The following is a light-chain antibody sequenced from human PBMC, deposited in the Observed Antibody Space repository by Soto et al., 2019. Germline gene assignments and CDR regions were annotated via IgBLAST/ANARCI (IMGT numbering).Light chain of an antibody. CDR1: QSVSSN. CDR2: GAS. J-gene: IGKJ4*01. CDR3: QQYNKWPPLT. Sequence: EIVMTQSPATLSVSPGERATLSCRASQSVSSNLAWYQQKPGQAHRLLIYGASTRATGIPARFSGSGSGTEYTLTISSMQSEDFAVYYCQQYNKWPPLTFGGGTKVEIK. V-gene: IGKV3-15*01.